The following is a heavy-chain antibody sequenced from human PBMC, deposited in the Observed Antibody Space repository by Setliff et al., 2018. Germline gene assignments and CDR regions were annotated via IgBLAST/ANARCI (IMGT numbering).Heavy chain of an antibody. CDR3: ANGMFYDFWSNYPYYFGMDV. D-gene: IGHD3-3*01. Sequence: GGSLRLSCAASGFTFSGYAMTWVRQAPGKGLEWVSAISGSGDSTFYADSAKGRFTISRDNSKNTLYLQMNSLTAEDTAVYYCANGMFYDFWSNYPYYFGMDVWGQGTTVTVSS. CDR2: ISGSGDST. J-gene: IGHJ6*02. CDR1: GFTFSGYA. V-gene: IGHV3-23*01.